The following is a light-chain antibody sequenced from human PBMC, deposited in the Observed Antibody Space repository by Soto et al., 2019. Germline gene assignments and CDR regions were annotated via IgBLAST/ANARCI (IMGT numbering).Light chain of an antibody. CDR1: QTVSSN. CDR3: HQYNFWPS. Sequence: EVVMTQSPATLSVSPGERATLSCRASQTVSSNLAWYQQKPGRSPRLLIYGTSTRATGVPARFSGSGSGTEFTLSISSLQSEDFAVYYCHQYNFWPSFGQGTKV. V-gene: IGKV3-15*01. CDR2: GTS. J-gene: IGKJ1*01.